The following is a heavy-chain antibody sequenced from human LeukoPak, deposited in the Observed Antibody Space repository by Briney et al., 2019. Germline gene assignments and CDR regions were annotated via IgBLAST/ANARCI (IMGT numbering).Heavy chain of an antibody. D-gene: IGHD3-10*01. CDR3: ARYDGGSGPFDY. J-gene: IGHJ4*02. CDR2: IYSGGST. CDR1: GFTFSSYS. Sequence: GSLRLSCAASGFTFSSYSMTWVRQAPGKGLEWVSVIYSGGSTYYADSVKGRFTISRDNSKNTLYLQMNSLRAEDTAVYYCARYDGGSGPFDYWGQGTLVTVSS. V-gene: IGHV3-53*01.